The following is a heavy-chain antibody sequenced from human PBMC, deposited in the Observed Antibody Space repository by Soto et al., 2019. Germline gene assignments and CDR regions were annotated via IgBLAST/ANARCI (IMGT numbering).Heavy chain of an antibody. D-gene: IGHD2-21*02. CDR1: GGTFSSYT. V-gene: IGHV1-69*02. CDR3: ANRGDYEDDY. Sequence: GASVKVSCKASGGTFSSYTISWVRQAPGQGLEWMGRIIPILGITNYAQRFQGRFTITADKSTSTAYMELSSLTSEDTAVYYCANRGDYEDDYWGQGTLVTVSS. J-gene: IGHJ4*02. CDR2: IIPILGIT.